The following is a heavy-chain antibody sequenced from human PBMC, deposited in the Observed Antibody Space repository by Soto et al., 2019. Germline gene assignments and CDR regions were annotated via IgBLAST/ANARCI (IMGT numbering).Heavy chain of an antibody. D-gene: IGHD4-17*01. CDR1: GGSVSSGSYY. Sequence: QVQLQESGPGLVKPSETLSLTCTVSGGSVSSGSYYWSWIRQPPEKGLEWIGYIYYSGSTNYNPSLKSRVTISVDTSKNQFSLKLSSVTASDTAVYYCARDYYGGWFDPWGQGPLVTVSS. CDR2: IYYSGST. V-gene: IGHV4-61*01. J-gene: IGHJ5*02. CDR3: ARDYYGGWFDP.